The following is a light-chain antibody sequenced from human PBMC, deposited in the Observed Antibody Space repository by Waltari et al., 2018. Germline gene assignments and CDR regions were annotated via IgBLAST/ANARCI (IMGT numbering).Light chain of an antibody. CDR1: QNIIRW. V-gene: IGKV1-5*03. CDR2: AAS. J-gene: IGKJ4*01. Sequence: DIQMTQSPSTLSASVRDRVTITCRASQNIIRWLAWYQQKPGKAPKLLIDAASTVESGVPSRFSGSGSGTEFTLTISSLQPDDFATYYCQQYNTYLLTFGGGTKVEIK. CDR3: QQYNTYLLT.